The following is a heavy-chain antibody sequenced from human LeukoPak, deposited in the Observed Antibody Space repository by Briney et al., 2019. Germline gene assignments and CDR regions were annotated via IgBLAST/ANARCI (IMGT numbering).Heavy chain of an antibody. CDR3: ASLAYCGGDCYSRGQPEDY. CDR1: GGSISSYY. CDR2: IYYSGST. V-gene: IGHV4-59*08. Sequence: SETLSLTCTVSGGSISSYYWSWIRQPPGKGLEWIGYIYYSGSTNYNPSLKSRVTISVDTSKNQFSLKLSSVTAADTAVYYCASLAYCGGDCYSRGQPEDYWGQGTLVTVSS. J-gene: IGHJ4*02. D-gene: IGHD2-21*02.